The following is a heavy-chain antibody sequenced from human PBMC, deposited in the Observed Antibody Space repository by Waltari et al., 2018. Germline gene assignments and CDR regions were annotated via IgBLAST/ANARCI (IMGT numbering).Heavy chain of an antibody. J-gene: IGHJ3*02. CDR2: IYYSWST. V-gene: IGHV4-59*01. CDR1: GGSISSYY. Sequence: QVQLQESGPGLVKPSENLSLTFTVSGGSISSYYWSWIRQPPGKGLAWIGYIYYSWSTNDNPTLKSRVTISVDSSKNQFSLTLSSVAAADTGVYYCASDTYSYGYGGSDAFDTWGQGTMVTVSS. CDR3: ASDTYSYGYGGSDAFDT. D-gene: IGHD5-18*01.